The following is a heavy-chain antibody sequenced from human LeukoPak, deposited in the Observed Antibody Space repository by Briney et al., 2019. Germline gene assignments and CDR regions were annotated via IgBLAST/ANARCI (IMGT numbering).Heavy chain of an antibody. J-gene: IGHJ4*02. CDR3: VRLWLRWGIDY. V-gene: IGHV4-39*01. CDR2: GYYAGSGS. Sequence: AETLSLTCDLSGAFTNIDSYFWGWIRQPPGKGLEWVGRGYYAGSGSHYNPSLKSRVTISVDTSRNRYSLKLHSVTTAETAVYYCVRLWLRWGIDYWGQGSLVTVSS. D-gene: IGHD5-12*01. CDR1: GAFTNIDSYF.